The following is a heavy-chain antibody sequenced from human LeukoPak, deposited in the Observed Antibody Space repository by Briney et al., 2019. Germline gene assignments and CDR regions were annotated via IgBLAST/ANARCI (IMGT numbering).Heavy chain of an antibody. Sequence: SETLSLTCAVSGYSISSGYYWGWIRQPPGKGLEWIGSIYHSGSTYYNPSLKSRVTISVDTSKNQFSLKLSSVTAADTAVYYCARSLRFLEWSTSAAFDIWGQGTMVTVS. D-gene: IGHD3-3*01. CDR3: ARSLRFLEWSTSAAFDI. J-gene: IGHJ3*02. V-gene: IGHV4-38-2*01. CDR2: IYHSGST. CDR1: GYSISSGYY.